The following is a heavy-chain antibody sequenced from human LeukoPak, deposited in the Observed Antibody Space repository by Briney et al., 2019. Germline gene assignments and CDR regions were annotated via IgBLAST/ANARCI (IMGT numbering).Heavy chain of an antibody. V-gene: IGHV3-21*01. Sequence: GRSLRLSCAASGFTFSSYSMNWVRQAPGKGLEWVSSISSSSSYIYYADSVKGRFTSSRDNAKNSLYLQMNSLRAEDTAVYCCARVRVGLLGGWSDYWGQGTLVSVPS. J-gene: IGHJ4*02. CDR3: ARVRVGLLGGWSDY. D-gene: IGHD6-19*01. CDR2: ISSSSSYI. CDR1: GFTFSSYS.